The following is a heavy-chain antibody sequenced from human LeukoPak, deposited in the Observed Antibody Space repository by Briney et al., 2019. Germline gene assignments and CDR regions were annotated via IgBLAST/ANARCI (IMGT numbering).Heavy chain of an antibody. CDR2: ISYDGSNK. V-gene: IGHV3-30*03. D-gene: IGHD6-19*01. CDR3: ARDGGSGWYYYYYYMDV. Sequence: GGSLRLSCAASGFTFSSYGMHWVRQAPGKGLEWVAVISYDGSNKYYADSVKGRFTISRDNSKNTLYLQMNSLRAEDTAVYYCARDGGSGWYYYYYYMDVWGKGTTVTVSS. J-gene: IGHJ6*03. CDR1: GFTFSSYG.